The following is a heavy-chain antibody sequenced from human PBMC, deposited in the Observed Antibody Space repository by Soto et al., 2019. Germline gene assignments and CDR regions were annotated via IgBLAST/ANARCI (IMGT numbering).Heavy chain of an antibody. CDR2: IWYDGSNK. J-gene: IGHJ4*02. CDR3: ARDFDDSSSYWWSYFDY. Sequence: QVQLVESGGGVVQPGRSLRLSCAASGFTFSSSAMHWVRQAPGKGLEWVAVIWYDGSNKYYADSVKGRFTISRDNSKNALYLQMNSLSAEDTAVYDCARDFDDSSSYWWSYFDYWGQGTLVTVSS. D-gene: IGHD3-22*01. CDR1: GFTFSSSA. V-gene: IGHV3-33*01.